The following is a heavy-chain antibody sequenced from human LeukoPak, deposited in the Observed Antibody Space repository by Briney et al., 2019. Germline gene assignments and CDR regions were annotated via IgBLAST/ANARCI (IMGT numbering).Heavy chain of an antibody. J-gene: IGHJ4*02. Sequence: PGRSLRLSCAASGFTFSSYAMSWVRQAPGQGLEWVLAITNSGGSTYYADSVKGRFTISRDNSKNTLYLQMNSLRAEDTAVYYCAKQDIRSSAWYDWGQGTLVTVSS. V-gene: IGHV3-23*01. CDR2: ITNSGGST. CDR3: AKQDIRSSAWYD. CDR1: GFTFSSYA. D-gene: IGHD6-19*01.